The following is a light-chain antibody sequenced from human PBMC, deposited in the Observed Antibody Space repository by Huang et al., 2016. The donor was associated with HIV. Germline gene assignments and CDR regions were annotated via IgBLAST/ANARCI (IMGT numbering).Light chain of an antibody. Sequence: EIVMTQSPATLSVSPGERATLSCRASPSISSNLAWYQQKPGQAPSLLIYGASIRATGIPDRFSGSVSGTEFTFTISSLQSEDFAVYYCLQYNNWPQTFGQGTKLEIK. J-gene: IGKJ2*01. CDR3: LQYNNWPQT. V-gene: IGKV3D-15*01. CDR1: PSISSN. CDR2: GAS.